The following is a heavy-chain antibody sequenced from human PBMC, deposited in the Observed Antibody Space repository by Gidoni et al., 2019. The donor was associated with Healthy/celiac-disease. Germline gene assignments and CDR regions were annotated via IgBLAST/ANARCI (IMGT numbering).Heavy chain of an antibody. V-gene: IGHV3-21*01. J-gene: IGHJ4*02. CDR3: ARVDGYNYNFDY. D-gene: IGHD5-12*01. CDR2: ISSSSSYI. Sequence: EVQLVESGGGLVKPGGSLRLSCAASGFTFSSYSMNWVRQAPGKGLEWVSSISSSSSYIYYADSVKGRFTISRDNAKNSLYLQMNSLRAEDTAVYYCARVDGYNYNFDYWGQGTLVTVSS. CDR1: GFTFSSYS.